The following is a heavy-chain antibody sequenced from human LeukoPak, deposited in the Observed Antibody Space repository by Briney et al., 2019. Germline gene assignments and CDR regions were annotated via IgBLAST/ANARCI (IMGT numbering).Heavy chain of an antibody. D-gene: IGHD2-15*01. CDR3: ARVLNYYYYYGMDV. V-gene: IGHV3-23*01. J-gene: IGHJ6*02. CDR2: ISGSGGST. CDR1: GFTFSSYA. Sequence: GGSLRLSCAASGFTFSSYAMSWVRQAPGKGLEWVSAISGSGGSTYYADSVKGRFTISRDNSKNTLYLQMNSLRAEDTAVYYCARVLNYYYYYGMDVWGQGTTVTVSS.